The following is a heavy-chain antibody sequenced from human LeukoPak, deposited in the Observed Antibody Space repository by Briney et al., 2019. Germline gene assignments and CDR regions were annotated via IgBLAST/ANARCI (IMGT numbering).Heavy chain of an antibody. V-gene: IGHV4-39*07. D-gene: IGHD3-10*01. CDR1: GGSISSSGYY. J-gene: IGHJ4*02. CDR2: IYYSGST. Sequence: SETLSLTCTVSGGSISSSGYYWGWIRQPPGKGLEWIGSIYYSGSTYYNPSLKSRVTISVDTSKNQFSLKLSSVTAADTAVYYCASSSPLLWFGELLKGWYFDYWGQGTLVTVSS. CDR3: ASSSPLLWFGELLKGWYFDY.